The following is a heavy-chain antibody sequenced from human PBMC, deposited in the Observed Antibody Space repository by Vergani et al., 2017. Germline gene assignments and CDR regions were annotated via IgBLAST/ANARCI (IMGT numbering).Heavy chain of an antibody. Sequence: EVHLLESGGGLVQSGGSLRLSCAASGFTFSNSAVSWVRQAPGRGLAWVSSISGPGLSTYYADSVKGRVSISRDNSKNTVFLQMHSLGAEDTAIYYCVKEKIDLGSYLFDSWGHGILVTVSS. J-gene: IGHJ5*01. D-gene: IGHD2/OR15-2a*01. CDR1: GFTFSNSA. CDR3: VKEKIDLGSYLFDS. CDR2: ISGPGLST. V-gene: IGHV3-23*01.